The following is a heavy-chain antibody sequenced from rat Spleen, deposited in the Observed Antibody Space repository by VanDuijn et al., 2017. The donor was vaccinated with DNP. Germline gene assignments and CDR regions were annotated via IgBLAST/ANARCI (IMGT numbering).Heavy chain of an antibody. Sequence: QVQLKESGPGLVQSSQTLSLTCTVSGFSLITNSVHWVRQPPGKGLEWVGVIWSGGNTDYNSTLKSRLSISRDTSKSQVLLKVNSLQTEDTAIYFCTRDYYSSSFVYWGQGTLVTVSS. CDR3: TRDYYSSSFVY. V-gene: IGHV2-1*01. J-gene: IGHJ3*01. CDR1: GFSLITNS. D-gene: IGHD1-2*01. CDR2: IWSGGNT.